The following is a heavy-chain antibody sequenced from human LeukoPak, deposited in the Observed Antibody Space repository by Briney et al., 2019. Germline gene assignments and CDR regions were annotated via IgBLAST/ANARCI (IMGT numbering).Heavy chain of an antibody. V-gene: IGHV3-30*01. Sequence: GSLRLSCAASGFTFSSYAMHWVRQAPGKGLEWVAVISYDGSNKYYADSVKGRFTISRDNSKNTLYLQMNSLRAEDTAVYYCARANYDFWSGYPNWFDPWGQGTLVTVSS. J-gene: IGHJ5*02. CDR1: GFTFSSYA. CDR3: ARANYDFWSGYPNWFDP. CDR2: ISYDGSNK. D-gene: IGHD3-3*01.